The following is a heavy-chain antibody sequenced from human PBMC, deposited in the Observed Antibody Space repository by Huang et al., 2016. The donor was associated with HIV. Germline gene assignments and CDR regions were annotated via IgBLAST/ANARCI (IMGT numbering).Heavy chain of an antibody. J-gene: IGHJ4*02. Sequence: EVQLLESGGGLVQPGGSLRLYCAASGFAFSNNAMSWVRQGPGKGLEWVSGSVGSVGSTYYADSVKGRFTISRENSKNTLYLQMNSLTAEDTAVYFCAKYVHESRGHYIQAFDHWGQGTLVTVSS. CDR1: GFAFSNNA. D-gene: IGHD3-22*01. CDR3: AKYVHESRGHYIQAFDH. CDR2: SVGSVGST. V-gene: IGHV3-23*01.